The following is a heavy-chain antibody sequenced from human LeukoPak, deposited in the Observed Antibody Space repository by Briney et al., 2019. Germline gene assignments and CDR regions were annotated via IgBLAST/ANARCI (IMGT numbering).Heavy chain of an antibody. D-gene: IGHD6-19*01. CDR2: INHSGST. Sequence: PSETLSLTCAVYGGSFSGYYWSWIRQPPGKGLEWIGEINHSGSTNYNPSLKSRVTISVDTSKNQFSLKLSSVTAADTAVYYCAIPSSSGWYTQLFDYWGQGTLVTVSS. J-gene: IGHJ4*02. V-gene: IGHV4-34*01. CDR3: AIPSSSGWYTQLFDY. CDR1: GGSFSGYY.